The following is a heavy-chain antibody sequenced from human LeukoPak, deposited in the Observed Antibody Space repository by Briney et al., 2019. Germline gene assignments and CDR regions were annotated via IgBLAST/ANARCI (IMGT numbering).Heavy chain of an antibody. CDR3: ARALRVAKYFDY. CDR2: IYYSGST. D-gene: IGHD2-21*01. J-gene: IGHJ4*02. V-gene: IGHV4-31*03. CDR1: GGSISSGGYY. Sequence: PSETLSLTCTVSGGSISSGGYYWSWIRQHPGKGLEWIGYIYYSGSTYYNPSLKSRVTISVDTSKNQFSLKLSSVTAADTAVYYCARALRVAKYFDYWGQGTLVTVSS.